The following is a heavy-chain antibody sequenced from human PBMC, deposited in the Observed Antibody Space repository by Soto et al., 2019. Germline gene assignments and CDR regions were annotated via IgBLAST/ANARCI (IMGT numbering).Heavy chain of an antibody. CDR2: LYSDGRT. J-gene: IGHJ4*02. CDR1: GLTVSNNY. V-gene: IGHV3-66*01. D-gene: IGHD6-19*01. CDR3: TRGLLSPAGSGWYYFDY. Sequence: GGSLRLSCAASGLTVSNNYMIWVRQAPGKRLEWVSVLYSDGRTYYADSVKGRFTISRDNSKNTLYLQLNGLRVEDTAVYYCTRGLLSPAGSGWYYFDYWGQGMLVTVSS.